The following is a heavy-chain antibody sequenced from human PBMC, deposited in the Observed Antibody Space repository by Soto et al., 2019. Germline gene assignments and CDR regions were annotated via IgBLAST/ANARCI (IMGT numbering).Heavy chain of an antibody. V-gene: IGHV1-18*01. D-gene: IGHD2-15*01. CDR1: GYPFVTYG. CDR3: ARLAPCSGGDTCYSRALDY. Sequence: IQLLQSGAEVKKPGTSVKVSCKASGYPFVTYGISWVRQAPGQGPEWLGWITPHNGDTNYAQKVQGRVTMTTDCATSTAYLEVRSLRSDDTAVYHCARLAPCSGGDTCYSRALDYWGQGTLVTVSS. CDR2: ITPHNGDT. J-gene: IGHJ4*02.